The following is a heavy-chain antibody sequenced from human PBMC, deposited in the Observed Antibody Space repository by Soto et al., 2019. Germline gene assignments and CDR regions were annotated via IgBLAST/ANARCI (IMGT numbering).Heavy chain of an antibody. CDR3: AKVAGGSCYTQIDY. J-gene: IGHJ4*02. CDR2: ISAGGGST. D-gene: IGHD2-15*01. V-gene: IGHV3-23*01. Sequence: GGSLSLSCAASVFTSRSYSLSWVRQAPGKGLEWVSAISAGGGSTYYADSVKGRFTISRDNSKNTLYLQMNSLRAEDTAVYYCAKVAGGSCYTQIDYWGQGTLVTVSS. CDR1: VFTSRSYS.